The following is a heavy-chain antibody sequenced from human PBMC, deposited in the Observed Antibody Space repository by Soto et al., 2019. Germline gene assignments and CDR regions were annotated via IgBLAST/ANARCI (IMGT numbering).Heavy chain of an antibody. V-gene: IGHV4-4*02. CDR2: IYRTGST. CDR3: ASRDPGTSVDY. J-gene: IGHJ4*02. D-gene: IGHD1-7*01. CDR1: GGSFTSNNW. Sequence: PSETLSLTCAVSGGSFTSNNWWTWVRQPPGQGLEWIGEIYRTGSTNYNPSLKSRVTISLDKSENQFSLKVTSLTAADTAVYYCASRDPGTSVDYWGQGSLVTVSS.